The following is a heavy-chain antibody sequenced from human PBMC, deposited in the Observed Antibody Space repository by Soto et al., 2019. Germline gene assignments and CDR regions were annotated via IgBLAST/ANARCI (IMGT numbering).Heavy chain of an antibody. CDR2: ISYDGSNK. CDR1: GFTFSSYG. D-gene: IGHD6-25*01. CDR3: AKAEKRLALDY. J-gene: IGHJ4*02. V-gene: IGHV3-30*18. Sequence: QVQLVESGGGVVQPGRSLRLSCAASGFTFSSYGMHWVRQAPGKGLEWVAVISYDGSNKYYADSVKGRFTISRDNSKNTVYLQMNRLRAEDTAVYYCAKAEKRLALDYWGQGTLVTVSS.